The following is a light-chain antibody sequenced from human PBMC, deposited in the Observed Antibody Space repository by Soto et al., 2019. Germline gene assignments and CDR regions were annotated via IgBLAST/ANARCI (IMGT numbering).Light chain of an antibody. Sequence: EIVLTQSPGTLSLSPGERATLSCRASQSVNSNYLAWYQQKRGQAPRLLIYGASSRATGIPDRFSGSGSGTDFTLTISSLQPEDFATYSCQQSTDAPYTFGQGTKLEI. CDR2: GAS. CDR1: QSVNSNY. J-gene: IGKJ2*01. CDR3: QQSTDAPYT. V-gene: IGKV3-20*01.